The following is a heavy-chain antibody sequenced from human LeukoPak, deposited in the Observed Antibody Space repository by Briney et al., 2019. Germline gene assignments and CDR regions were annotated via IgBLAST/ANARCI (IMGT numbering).Heavy chain of an antibody. D-gene: IGHD5-24*01. Sequence: GGSLRLSCAASGFTFSSYAMHWVRQAPGKGLEWVAVISYDGNNKYNADSVKGRFTISRDNSKNTLYLQMNSLRVEDTAVYYCARETPRRGETRDGYRWGQGTVVTVSS. CDR2: ISYDGNNK. J-gene: IGHJ4*02. V-gene: IGHV3-30-3*01. CDR3: ARETPRRGETRDGYR. CDR1: GFTFSSYA.